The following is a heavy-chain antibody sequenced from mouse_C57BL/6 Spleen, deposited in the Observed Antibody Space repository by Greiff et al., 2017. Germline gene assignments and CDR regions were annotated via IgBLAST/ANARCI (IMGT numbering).Heavy chain of an antibody. Sequence: VQLKQSGGDLVKPGGSLKLSCAASGFTFSSYGMSWVRQTPDKRLEWVATISSGGSYTYYPDSVKGRFTISRDNAKNTLYLQMSSLKSEDTAMYYCARQSGSSYYFDYWGQGTTLTVSS. D-gene: IGHD1-1*01. CDR1: GFTFSSYG. CDR2: ISSGGSYT. CDR3: ARQSGSSYYFDY. V-gene: IGHV5-6*01. J-gene: IGHJ2*01.